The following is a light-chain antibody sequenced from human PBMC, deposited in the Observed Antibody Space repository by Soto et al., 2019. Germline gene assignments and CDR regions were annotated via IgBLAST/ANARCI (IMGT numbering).Light chain of an antibody. V-gene: IGKV3-20*01. J-gene: IGKJ2*01. Sequence: EHVLTQSPGTLSLSPGERVTLSCRASQSVSSNYLAWYQQKPGQAPRLLIYGASVRATGIPDRFSGSGSGTDFTLTISRLEPEDFAVYYCQQYGSSPYTFGQGTKLEIK. CDR3: QQYGSSPYT. CDR1: QSVSSNY. CDR2: GAS.